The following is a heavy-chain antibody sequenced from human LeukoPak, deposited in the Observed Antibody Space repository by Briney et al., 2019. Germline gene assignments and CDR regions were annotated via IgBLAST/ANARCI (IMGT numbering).Heavy chain of an antibody. Sequence: PGGSLRLSCAASGFTLDDYDMHWARHAPGKGLEWVADIRWNSGNILYGDPVKGRFIIDRENPKNSLYLQMNSLRADDASLYYCARDRSSGECYGMDVWGQGTPVTVSS. J-gene: IGHJ6*02. CDR3: ARDRSSGECYGMDV. V-gene: IGHV3-9*01. D-gene: IGHD3-3*01. CDR2: IRWNSGNI. CDR1: GFTLDDYD.